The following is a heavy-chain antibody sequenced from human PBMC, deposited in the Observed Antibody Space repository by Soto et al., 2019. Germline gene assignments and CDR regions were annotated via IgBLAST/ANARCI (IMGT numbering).Heavy chain of an antibody. Sequence: ASVKVSCKASVYTFTSYDINWVRQATGQGLEWMGWMNPNSGNTGYAQKFQGRVTMTRNTSISTAYMELSSLRSEDTAVYYCARGIGYCSSTSCFFAFDIWGQGTMVTVSS. D-gene: IGHD2-2*03. CDR2: MNPNSGNT. CDR3: ARGIGYCSSTSCFFAFDI. J-gene: IGHJ3*02. CDR1: VYTFTSYD. V-gene: IGHV1-8*01.